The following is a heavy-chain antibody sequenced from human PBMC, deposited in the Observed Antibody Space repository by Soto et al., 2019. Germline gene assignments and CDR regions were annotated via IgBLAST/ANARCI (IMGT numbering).Heavy chain of an antibody. CDR2: ISYDGSNK. CDR1: GXTLSSYS. Sequence: GSLRLSCAASGXTLSSYSMHWVRQAPGKGLEWVAFISYDGSNKYYADAVKGLFTISRDNSNNTLYLQMNSLRAQDTAVYYCARGDHYDSSGYIDYWGQGTLGTVSS. CDR3: ARGDHYDSSGYIDY. V-gene: IGHV3-30-3*01. D-gene: IGHD3-22*01. J-gene: IGHJ4*02.